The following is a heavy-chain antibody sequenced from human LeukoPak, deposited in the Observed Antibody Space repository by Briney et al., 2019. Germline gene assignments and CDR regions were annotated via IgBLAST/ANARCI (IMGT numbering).Heavy chain of an antibody. CDR2: ISGSGGST. CDR3: AKGGSDYGDYGDYYYYGMDV. Sequence: PGGSLRLSCAASGFTFSSYAMSWVRQAPGKGLEWVSAISGSGGSTYYADSVKGRFTISRDNSENTLYLQMNSLRAEDTAVYYCAKGGSDYGDYGDYYYYGMDVWGQGTTVTVSS. V-gene: IGHV3-23*01. CDR1: GFTFSSYA. D-gene: IGHD4-17*01. J-gene: IGHJ6*02.